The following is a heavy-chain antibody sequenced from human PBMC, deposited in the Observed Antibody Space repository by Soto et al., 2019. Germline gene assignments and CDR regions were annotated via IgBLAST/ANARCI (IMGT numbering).Heavy chain of an antibody. Sequence: GGSLRLSCAASGFTFSSYAMSWVRQAPGKGLEWVSAISGSGGSTYYPDSVKGRFTISRDNSKNTVNLQMNSLRAEDTAVYYCAKSDCSGGSCYSGFDYWGQGTLVTVSS. CDR1: GFTFSSYA. J-gene: IGHJ4*02. V-gene: IGHV3-23*01. CDR2: ISGSGGST. D-gene: IGHD2-15*01. CDR3: AKSDCSGGSCYSGFDY.